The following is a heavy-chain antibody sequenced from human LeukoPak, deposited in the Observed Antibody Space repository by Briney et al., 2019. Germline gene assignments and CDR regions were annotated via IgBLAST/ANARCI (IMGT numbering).Heavy chain of an antibody. J-gene: IGHJ3*02. Sequence: ASVKVSCKASGYTFTSYYMHWVRQAPGQGLEWMGKINPSGGSTSYAQKFQGRVTMTRDTSTSTVYMELSSLRSEDTAVYYCARDQIVGATRSGAFDIWGQGTMVTVSS. D-gene: IGHD1-26*01. CDR1: GYTFTSYY. CDR3: ARDQIVGATRSGAFDI. CDR2: INPSGGST. V-gene: IGHV1-46*01.